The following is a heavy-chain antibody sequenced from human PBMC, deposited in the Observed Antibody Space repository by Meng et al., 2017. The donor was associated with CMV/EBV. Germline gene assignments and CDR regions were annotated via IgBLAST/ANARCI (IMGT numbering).Heavy chain of an antibody. CDR2: INPNSGGT. V-gene: IGHV1-2*02. CDR3: ARDRLVATINPCDY. J-gene: IGHJ4*02. CDR1: GYTFTGYY. Sequence: ASVKVSCKASGYTFTGYYMHWVRQAPGQGLEWMGWINPNSGGTNYAQKFQGRVTMTRDTSISTAYMELSRLRSDDTAVYYCARDRLVATINPCDYWGQGTLVTVSS. D-gene: IGHD5-12*01.